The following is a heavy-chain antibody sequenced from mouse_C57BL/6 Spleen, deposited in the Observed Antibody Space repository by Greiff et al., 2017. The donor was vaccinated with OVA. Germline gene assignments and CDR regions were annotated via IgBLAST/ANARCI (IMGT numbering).Heavy chain of an antibody. CDR2: IYPGDGDT. V-gene: IGHV1-82*01. J-gene: IGHJ4*01. CDR1: GYAFSSSW. CDR3: ARRITTVVATGMDY. D-gene: IGHD1-1*01. Sequence: QVQLQQSGPELVKPGASVKISCKASGYAFSSSWMNWVKQRPGKGLEWIGRIYPGDGDTNYNGKFKGKATLTADKSSSTAYMQLSSLTPEDSAVYFCARRITTVVATGMDYWGQGTSVTVSS.